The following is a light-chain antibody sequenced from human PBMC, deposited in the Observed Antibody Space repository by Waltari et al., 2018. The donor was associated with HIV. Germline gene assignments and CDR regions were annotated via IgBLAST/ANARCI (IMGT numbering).Light chain of an antibody. CDR3: QQSYTSPYT. J-gene: IGKJ2*01. V-gene: IGKV1-39*01. CDR2: ATS. CDR1: QTISIY. Sequence: DIQMPQSPSSLSASVGDTVPLSCRPSQTISIYLSWYQQIPGKAPNLLIYATSTLQTGVPSRFSGGGSGTDFTLTISSLQSEDFALYYCQQSYTSPYTFGQGTKVEIE.